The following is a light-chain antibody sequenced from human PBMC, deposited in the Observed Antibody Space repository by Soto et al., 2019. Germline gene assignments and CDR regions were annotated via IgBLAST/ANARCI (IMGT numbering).Light chain of an antibody. CDR1: QSVSSN. CDR2: DAS. J-gene: IGKJ4*01. V-gene: IGKV3-11*01. Sequence: ETVFTQSPSTLSLSPGERATLSCRASQSVSSNLAWYQQKPGQAPRLLIYDASNRATGIPARFSGSGSGTDFTLTISSLQPEDFAVYYCHQRSNWPPTFGGGTKVDIK. CDR3: HQRSNWPPT.